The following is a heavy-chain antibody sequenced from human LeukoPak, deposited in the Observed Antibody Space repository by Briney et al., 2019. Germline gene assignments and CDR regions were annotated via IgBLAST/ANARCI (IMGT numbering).Heavy chain of an antibody. V-gene: IGHV5-51*01. Sequence: GESLKISCEGSGYTFTNYWIGWVRQMPGKGLEWMGIIYPGDSDTRYSPSFQGQVTISADKSVSTAFLQWNSLKASDTAMYYCARSPCNSTSCPRRGSLDYWGQGTLVTVSS. J-gene: IGHJ4*02. CDR1: GYTFTNYW. CDR3: ARSPCNSTSCPRRGSLDY. D-gene: IGHD2/OR15-2a*01. CDR2: IYPGDSDT.